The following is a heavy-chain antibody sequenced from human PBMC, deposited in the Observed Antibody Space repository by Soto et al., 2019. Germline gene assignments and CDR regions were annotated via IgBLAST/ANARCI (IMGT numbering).Heavy chain of an antibody. CDR3: TTDRPYDYYSSSLDH. Sequence: EVQLVESGGGLVKPGGSLRLSCAGSGFTFSNAWMHWVRQAPGKGLEWVGRIKSKTDGGTTDYAATVKGRFTITRDVPKSTMFLQMNSLRTEVTAGYYCTTDRPYDYYSSSLDHWGQGTVVTVSS. V-gene: IGHV3-15*07. CDR1: GFTFSNAW. CDR2: IKSKTDGGTT. D-gene: IGHD3-22*01. J-gene: IGHJ4*02.